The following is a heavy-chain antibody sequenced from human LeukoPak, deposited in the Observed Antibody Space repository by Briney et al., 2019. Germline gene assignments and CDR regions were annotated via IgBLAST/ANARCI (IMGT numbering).Heavy chain of an antibody. J-gene: IGHJ4*02. CDR3: ARDRPYYYFDY. CDR2: IKQDGSEE. D-gene: IGHD2-21*01. Sequence: GGSLRLSCAASGFTFSDYTMNWVRQAPGKGLEWVANIKQDGSEEYYVDSVKGRFTISRDNAKNSLYLQMNSLRAEDTAVYYCARDRPYYYFDYWGQGTLVTVPS. CDR1: GFTFSDYT. V-gene: IGHV3-7*04.